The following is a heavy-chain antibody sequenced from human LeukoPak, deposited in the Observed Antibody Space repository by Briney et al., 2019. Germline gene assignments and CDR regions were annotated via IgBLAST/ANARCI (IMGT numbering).Heavy chain of an antibody. CDR3: ARVLDGVGATRSFDY. CDR1: GFTFSSYW. CDR2: INSDGSST. D-gene: IGHD1-26*01. Sequence: GGSLRLSCAASGFTFSSYWMHWVRQAPGKGLVWVSRINSDGSSTSYADSVKGRFTISRDNAKNTLYLQMNSLRAEDTAVYYCARVLDGVGATRSFDYWGQGTLVTVSS. J-gene: IGHJ4*02. V-gene: IGHV3-74*01.